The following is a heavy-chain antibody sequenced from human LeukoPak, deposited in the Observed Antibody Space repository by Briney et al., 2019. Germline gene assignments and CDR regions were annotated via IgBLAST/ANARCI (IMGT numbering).Heavy chain of an antibody. Sequence: GGSLRLSCAASGFTFSSYEMNWVRQAPGKGLEWVSYISSSGSTIYYADSMKGRFTISRDNAKNSLYLQMNSLRAEDTAVYYCARGPPIVVVPASVDVWGKGATVTVSS. CDR1: GFTFSSYE. J-gene: IGHJ6*04. CDR2: ISSSGSTI. V-gene: IGHV3-48*03. CDR3: ARGPPIVVVPASVDV. D-gene: IGHD2-2*01.